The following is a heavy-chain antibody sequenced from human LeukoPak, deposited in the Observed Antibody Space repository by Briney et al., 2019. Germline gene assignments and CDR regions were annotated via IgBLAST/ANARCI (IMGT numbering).Heavy chain of an antibody. D-gene: IGHD3-10*01. J-gene: IGHJ4*02. V-gene: IGHV1-24*01. CDR3: ATDLYYGSGSSARRRGY. CDR2: FDPEDGET. CDR1: GYTLTELS. Sequence: GASVKVSCKVSGYTLTELSMHWVRQAPGKGLEWMGGFDPEDGETIYAQKFQGRVTMTEDTSTDTAYMELSSLRSEDTAVYYCATDLYYGSGSSARRRGYWGQGTLVTVSS.